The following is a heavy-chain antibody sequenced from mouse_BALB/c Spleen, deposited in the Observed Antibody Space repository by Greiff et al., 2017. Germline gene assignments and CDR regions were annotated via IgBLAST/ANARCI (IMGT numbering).Heavy chain of an antibody. J-gene: IGHJ4*01. V-gene: IGHV5-6-5*01. CDR2: ISSGGST. CDR3: ARKMGYGNYAMDY. D-gene: IGHD2-1*01. CDR1: GFTFSSYA. Sequence: EVQGVESGGGLVKPGGSLKLSCAASGFTFSSYAMSWVRQTPEKRLEWVASISSGGSTYYPDSVKGRFTISRDNARNILYLQMSSLRSEDTAMYYCARKMGYGNYAMDYWGQGTSVTVSS.